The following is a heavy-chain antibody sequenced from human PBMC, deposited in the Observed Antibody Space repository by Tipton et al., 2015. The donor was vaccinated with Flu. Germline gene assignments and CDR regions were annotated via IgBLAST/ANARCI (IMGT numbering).Heavy chain of an antibody. CDR3: ARGLGSSWYQPRFDP. D-gene: IGHD6-13*01. J-gene: IGHJ5*02. CDR1: GGSISSYY. V-gene: IGHV4-59*01. Sequence: TLSLTCTVSGGSISSYYWSWIRQPPGKGLEWIGYIYYSGSTNYNPSLKSRVTISVDTSKNQFSLKLSSVTAADTAVYYCARGLGSSWYQPRFDPWGQGTLVTVSS. CDR2: IYYSGST.